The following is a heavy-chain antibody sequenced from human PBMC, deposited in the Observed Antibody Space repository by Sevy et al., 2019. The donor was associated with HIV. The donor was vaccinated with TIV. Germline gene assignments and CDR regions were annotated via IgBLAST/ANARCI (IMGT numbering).Heavy chain of an antibody. D-gene: IGHD2-2*01. CDR2: INPNSGGT. V-gene: IGHV1-2*02. CDR1: GYTFTGYY. CDR3: ARDKCSSTSCFYGMDV. J-gene: IGHJ6*02. Sequence: ASVKVSCKASGYTFTGYYMHWVRQPPGQGLEWMGWINPNSGGTNYAQKFQGRVTMTRDTSISTAYMELSRLRSDDTAVYYCARDKCSSTSCFYGMDVWGQGTTVTVSS.